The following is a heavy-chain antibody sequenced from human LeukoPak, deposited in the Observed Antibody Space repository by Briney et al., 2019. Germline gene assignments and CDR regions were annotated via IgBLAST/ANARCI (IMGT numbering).Heavy chain of an antibody. Sequence: SETLSLTCTVSGYSVSSGYYWSWIRQPPGKGLEWIGYIYYSGSTNYNPSLKSRVTISVDTSKNQFSLKLSSVTAADTAVYYCARSQTLDFWSGRPYYFDYWGQGTLVTVSS. D-gene: IGHD3-3*01. CDR3: ARSQTLDFWSGRPYYFDY. CDR2: IYYSGST. CDR1: GYSVSSGYY. V-gene: IGHV4-61*01. J-gene: IGHJ4*02.